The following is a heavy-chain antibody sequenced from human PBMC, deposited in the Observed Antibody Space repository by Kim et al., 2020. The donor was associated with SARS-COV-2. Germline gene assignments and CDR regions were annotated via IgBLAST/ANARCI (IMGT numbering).Heavy chain of an antibody. D-gene: IGHD6-13*01. CDR2: ISSSSSYT. Sequence: GGSLRLSCAASGFTFSDYYMSWIHQAPGKGLEWFSYISSSSSYTNYADSVKGRFTISRDNAKNSLYLQMNSLRAEDTAVYYCARVREGGSSWYYFDYWGQGTLVTVSS. CDR1: GFTFSDYY. V-gene: IGHV3-11*05. J-gene: IGHJ4*02. CDR3: ARVREGGSSWYYFDY.